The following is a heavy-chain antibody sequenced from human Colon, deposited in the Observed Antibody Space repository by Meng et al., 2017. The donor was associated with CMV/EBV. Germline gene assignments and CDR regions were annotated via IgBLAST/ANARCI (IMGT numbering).Heavy chain of an antibody. CDR3: ARDRRTASETFDY. D-gene: IGHD2-21*02. Sequence: SGASISSDGYYWTWVRQRPGKGLEWIGHIYHRGTTYYNPSLKSRVTISVDTSKNQLSLRLTSVIAADTAVYYCARDRRTASETFDYWGPGTLVTVSS. J-gene: IGHJ4*02. V-gene: IGHV4-31*02. CDR2: IYHRGTT. CDR1: GASISSDGYY.